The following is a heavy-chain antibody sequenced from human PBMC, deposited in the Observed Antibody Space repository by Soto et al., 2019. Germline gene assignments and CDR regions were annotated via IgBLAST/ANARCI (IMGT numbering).Heavy chain of an antibody. CDR3: ARIDSSGCPRYYYYGMDV. J-gene: IGHJ6*02. CDR2: IYPGDSDT. CDR1: GYSFTSYW. Sequence: GESLKISCKGSGYSFTSYWIGWVRQMPGKGLEWMGIIYPGDSDTRYSPSFQGQVTISADKSISTAYLQWSSLKASDTAMYYCARIDSSGCPRYYYYGMDVWGQGTTVTVSS. D-gene: IGHD6-19*01. V-gene: IGHV5-51*01.